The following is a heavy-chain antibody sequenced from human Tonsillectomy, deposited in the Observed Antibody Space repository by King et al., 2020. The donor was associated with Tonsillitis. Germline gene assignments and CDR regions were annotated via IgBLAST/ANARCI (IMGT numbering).Heavy chain of an antibody. V-gene: IGHV3-11*05. J-gene: IGHJ6*03. CDR2: ISPSSIYT. Sequence: VQLVESGGGLVKPGGSLRLSCAASGFTFSDYYMSWIRQAPGKGLEWVSYISPSSIYTNYADSVKGRFTISRDNAKNSLYLQMNSLRAEDTAVYYCARGTPGYYYYMDVWDKGTTVTVSS. CDR1: GFTFSDYY. CDR3: ARGTPGYYYYMDV.